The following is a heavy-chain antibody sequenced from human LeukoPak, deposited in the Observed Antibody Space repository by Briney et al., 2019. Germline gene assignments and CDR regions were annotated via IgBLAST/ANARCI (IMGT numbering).Heavy chain of an antibody. CDR1: GFTFSYYW. J-gene: IGHJ4*02. D-gene: IGHD6-19*01. Sequence: GGSLRPSCAASGFTFSYYWMTWVRQAPGKGLEWVANIKQDGSEKNYADSVEGRFTISRDNAKDSLYLQMNSLRAEDTAVYYCARPPPRLDGSGWYYFDYWGQGTLVTVSS. V-gene: IGHV3-7*04. CDR2: IKQDGSEK. CDR3: ARPPPRLDGSGWYYFDY.